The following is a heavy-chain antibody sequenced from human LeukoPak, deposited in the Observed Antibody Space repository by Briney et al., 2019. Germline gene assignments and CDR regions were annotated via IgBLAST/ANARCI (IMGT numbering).Heavy chain of an antibody. J-gene: IGHJ4*02. CDR2: ISGSGGST. D-gene: IGHD5-18*01. CDR3: AKDGGGYSHDPYYFDY. Sequence: GGSLRLSCAASGFTFSSYAMSWVRQAPGKGLEWVSAISGSGGSTYYADSVKGRFTISRDNSKNTLYLQMNSLRAEDTAVYYCAKDGGGYSHDPYYFDYWGQGTLVTVSS. V-gene: IGHV3-23*01. CDR1: GFTFSSYA.